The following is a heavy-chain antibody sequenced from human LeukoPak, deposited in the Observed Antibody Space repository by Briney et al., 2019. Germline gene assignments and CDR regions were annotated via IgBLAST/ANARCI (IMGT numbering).Heavy chain of an antibody. Sequence: GESLTISCKGSGYSFTSYWITWVRQMPGKGLEWMGRIDPSDSYTNYNPSFQGHVTISDDKSINTAYLQWSSLKASDTAMYYCARINYGSGSSYNTGMDVWGQGTTVTVSS. J-gene: IGHJ6*02. CDR3: ARINYGSGSSYNTGMDV. CDR1: GYSFTSYW. D-gene: IGHD3-10*01. CDR2: IDPSDSYT. V-gene: IGHV5-10-1*01.